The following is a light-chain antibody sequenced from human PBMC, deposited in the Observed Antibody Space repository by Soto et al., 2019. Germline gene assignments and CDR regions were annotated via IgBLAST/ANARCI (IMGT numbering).Light chain of an antibody. CDR3: QQYNNWPLT. J-gene: IGKJ4*01. CDR2: GAS. V-gene: IGKV3-15*01. Sequence: EIVMTQSPATLSVSPGERATLSCRACQSASANLAWYQQKPGQAPRLLIYGASTRATAIPARFSGSGSGTEFTLTISSLQSEDFAVYFCQQYNNWPLTFGGGTKVEI. CDR1: QSASAN.